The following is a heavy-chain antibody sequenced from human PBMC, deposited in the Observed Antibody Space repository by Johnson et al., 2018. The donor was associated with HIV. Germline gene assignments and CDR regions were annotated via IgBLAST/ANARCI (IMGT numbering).Heavy chain of an antibody. CDR1: GFTVSNNY. CDR2: IKQDGSEK. D-gene: IGHD5-12*01. CDR3: ARESGYQIWGAFDI. V-gene: IGHV3-7*01. J-gene: IGHJ3*02. Sequence: VHLVESGGGLVQPGVSLRLSCAASGFTVSNNYMNWVRQAPGKGLEWVANIKQDGSEKYYVDSVKGRFTISRDNAKNSLYLQMNSLRAEDTAVYYCARESGYQIWGAFDIWGQGTMVTVSS.